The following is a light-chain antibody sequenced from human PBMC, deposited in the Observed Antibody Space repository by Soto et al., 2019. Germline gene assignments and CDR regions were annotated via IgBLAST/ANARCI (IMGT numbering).Light chain of an antibody. CDR2: AAS. CDR1: QSVSSSH. J-gene: IGKJ5*01. CDR3: QQCHATPLT. V-gene: IGKV3-20*01. Sequence: EIVLTQSPGTLSLSPGERATLSCRASQSVSSSHLAWYQHKPGQAPRLLIYAASSRATGSPDRFSGGGSGTDFTLTISRLEPEDFAVYYCQQCHATPLTFGQGTRLDI.